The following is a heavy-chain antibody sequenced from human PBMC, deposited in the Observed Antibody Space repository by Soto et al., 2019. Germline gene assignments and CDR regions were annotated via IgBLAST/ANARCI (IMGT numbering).Heavy chain of an antibody. D-gene: IGHD4-17*01. CDR3: ARETYGDYVGDFDP. CDR2: TSHSVNP. Sequence: QLQLPESGSRLVKSSETLSLTCAVSGATISPGGYSWAWIRQPPGTALEWFGTTSHSVNPSYNPSLKRRVLRSVDRTKNQIALKLSSVTAADTAVYYCARETYGDYVGDFDPWGQGTLVTVSS. V-gene: IGHV4-30-2*01. CDR1: GATISPGGYS. J-gene: IGHJ5*02.